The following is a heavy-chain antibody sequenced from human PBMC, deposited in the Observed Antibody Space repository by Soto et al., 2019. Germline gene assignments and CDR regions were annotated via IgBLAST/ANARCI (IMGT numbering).Heavy chain of an antibody. D-gene: IGHD5-18*01. CDR1: GFTFSDSA. CDR3: TSRRDWTAVDPLAY. J-gene: IGHJ4*02. V-gene: IGHV3-73*02. CDR2: IRNKGNNYAT. Sequence: EVQLVESGGGLVQPGGSLKLSCAASGFTFSDSAMHWVRQASGKGLEWVGRIRNKGNNYATAYTASVKGRFTISRDDSKNTVYLKMNSLKIDDTAVYYCTSRRDWTAVDPLAYGGLGTLVTVSS.